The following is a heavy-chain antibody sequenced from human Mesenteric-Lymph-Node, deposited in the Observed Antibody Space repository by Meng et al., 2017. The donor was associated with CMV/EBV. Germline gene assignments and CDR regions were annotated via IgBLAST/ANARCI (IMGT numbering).Heavy chain of an antibody. CDR2: ISSSGETI. D-gene: IGHD6-6*01. Sequence: GGSLRLSCAASGFTFSVYWMSWLRQAPGKGLEWISYISSSGETIYYADSVKGRFTISRDNAKNSLYLQMNSLRAEDTAVYYCARRRYGSPSNWFDPWGQGTLVTVSS. J-gene: IGHJ5*02. V-gene: IGHV3-11*04. CDR3: ARRRYGSPSNWFDP. CDR1: GFTFSVYW.